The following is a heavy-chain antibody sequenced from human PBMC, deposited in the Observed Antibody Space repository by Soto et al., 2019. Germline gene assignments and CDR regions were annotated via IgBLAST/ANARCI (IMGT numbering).Heavy chain of an antibody. D-gene: IGHD3-10*01. CDR3: ARDKGRSRASLYYYYYGMDV. CDR2: IWYDGSNK. V-gene: IGHV3-33*01. J-gene: IGHJ6*02. CDR1: GFTFSSYG. Sequence: QVQLVESGGGVVQPGRSLRLSCAASGFTFSSYGMHWVRQAPGKGLEWVAVIWYDGSNKYYADSVKGRFTISRDNSKNTLYLQMNSLRAEDTAVYYCARDKGRSRASLYYYYYGMDVWGQGTTVTVSS.